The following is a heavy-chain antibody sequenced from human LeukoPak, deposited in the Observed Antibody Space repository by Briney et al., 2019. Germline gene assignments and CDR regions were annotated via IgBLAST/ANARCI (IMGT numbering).Heavy chain of an antibody. CDR1: GFTFSSNC. CDR3: ARDFSGWRY. CDR2: INTDGSST. V-gene: IGHV3-74*01. D-gene: IGHD6-19*01. J-gene: IGHJ4*02. Sequence: GGSLRLSCAASGFTFSSNCMHWVRQAQGKGLVWVSRINTDGSSTSYADSVKGRFTISRDNAKNTLYLQMNSLSAEDTALYYCARDFSGWRYWGQGTLVTVSS.